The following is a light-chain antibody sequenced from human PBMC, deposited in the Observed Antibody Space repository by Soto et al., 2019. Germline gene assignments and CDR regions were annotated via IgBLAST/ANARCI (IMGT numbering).Light chain of an antibody. V-gene: IGKV1-17*01. CDR2: AAS. CDR3: LQHNSYPRS. Sequence: DIQMTQSPSSLSASLGDRVTITCRASQGIGNDLGWYQQKPGKAPKRLIYAASSLQSGVPSRFSGSGSGTEFTLTISSLQPEDIATYYCLQHNSYPRSFGQGTKVEIK. J-gene: IGKJ1*01. CDR1: QGIGND.